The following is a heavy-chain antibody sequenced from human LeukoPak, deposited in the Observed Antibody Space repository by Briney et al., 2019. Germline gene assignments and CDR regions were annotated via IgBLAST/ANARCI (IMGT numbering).Heavy chain of an antibody. D-gene: IGHD3-10*01. J-gene: IGHJ5*02. Sequence: KPSETLSLTCTVSGGSTSSYYWSWIRQPPGKGLEWIGYIYHSGSTNYNPSLKSRVTISVDTSKNQFSLKLSSVTAADTAVYYCARAQGVYYGSGSYYSTNWFDPWGQGTLVTVSS. CDR3: ARAQGVYYGSGSYYSTNWFDP. CDR2: IYHSGST. V-gene: IGHV4-59*01. CDR1: GGSTSSYY.